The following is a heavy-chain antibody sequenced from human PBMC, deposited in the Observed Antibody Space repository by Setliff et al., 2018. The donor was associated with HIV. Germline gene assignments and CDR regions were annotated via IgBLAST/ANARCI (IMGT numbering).Heavy chain of an antibody. D-gene: IGHD1-1*01. CDR2: ISSTSAYT. CDR1: GFTFTNYS. Sequence: GGSLRLSCSASGFTFTNYSMNWVRQPPGKGLEWVSSISSTSAYTYYAESVKDRFTISRDNSKNMVYLQMNSLRAEDTALYYCAKVKVPTTDLYFLDYWGQGTPVTVSS. V-gene: IGHV3-21*06. J-gene: IGHJ4*02. CDR3: AKVKVPTTDLYFLDY.